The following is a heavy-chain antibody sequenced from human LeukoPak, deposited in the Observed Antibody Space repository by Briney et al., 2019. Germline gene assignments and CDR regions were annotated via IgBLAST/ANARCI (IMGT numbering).Heavy chain of an antibody. CDR1: GFTFDDYG. J-gene: IGHJ4*02. CDR2: IKWNGGST. V-gene: IGHV3-20*04. CDR3: ARQPLRAYFDY. D-gene: IGHD6-25*01. Sequence: GGSLRLSCAASGFTFDDYGMSWVRQAPGKGLEWVSGIKWNGGSTGYADSVKGRFTISRDNAKNSLYLQMNSLRAEDTAVYYCARQPLRAYFDYWGQGTLVTVSS.